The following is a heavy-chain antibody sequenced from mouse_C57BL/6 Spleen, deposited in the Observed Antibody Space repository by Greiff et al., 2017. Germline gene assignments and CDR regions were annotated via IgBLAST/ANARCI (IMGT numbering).Heavy chain of an antibody. CDR3: ARKDYEGDYAMDY. J-gene: IGHJ4*01. D-gene: IGHD2-4*01. V-gene: IGHV1-47*01. CDR1: GYTFTTYP. Sequence: QVQLKESGAELVKPGASVKMSCKASGYTFTTYPIEWMKQNHGKSLEWIGNFHPYNDDTKYNEKFKGKATLTVEKSSSTVYLELSRLTSDDSAVYYCARKDYEGDYAMDYWGQGTSVTVSS. CDR2: FHPYNDDT.